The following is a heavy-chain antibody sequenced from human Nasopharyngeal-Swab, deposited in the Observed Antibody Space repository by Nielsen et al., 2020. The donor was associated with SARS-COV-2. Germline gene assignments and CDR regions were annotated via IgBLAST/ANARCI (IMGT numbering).Heavy chain of an antibody. CDR3: ARWARGAGDPFDY. V-gene: IGHV1-18*01. CDR2: FSAYIGVT. Sequence: WVRHAPGQGLEWMGWFSAYIGVTSNAQQFRDRVTMTTDTSTSTAYLEVLSLRSDDTAVYYCARWARGAGDPFDYWGQGTLVTVSS. J-gene: IGHJ4*02. D-gene: IGHD7-27*01.